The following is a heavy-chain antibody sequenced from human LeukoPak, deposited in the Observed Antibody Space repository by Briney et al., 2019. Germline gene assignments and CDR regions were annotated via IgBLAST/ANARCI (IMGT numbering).Heavy chain of an antibody. J-gene: IGHJ5*02. CDR1: GYTFTSYG. CDR2: ISAYNGNT. V-gene: IGHV1-18*01. CDR3: ACISQWWHWFDP. D-gene: IGHD2-15*01. Sequence: ASVKVTCKASGYTFTSYGISWVRQAPGQGLEWLGWISAYNGNTNYAQKLQGRVTMTTDTSTSTAYMELRSLRSDDTAVYYCACISQWWHWFDPWGQGTLVTVSS.